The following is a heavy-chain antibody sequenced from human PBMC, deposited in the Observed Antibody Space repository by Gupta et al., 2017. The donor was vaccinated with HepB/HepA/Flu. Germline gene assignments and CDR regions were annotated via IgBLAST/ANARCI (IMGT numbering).Heavy chain of an antibody. CDR2: IYSGGST. CDR1: GFTVSSNY. V-gene: IGHV3-53*04. CDR3: AREGESSADQAAFDI. Sequence: EVQLVESGGGLVQPGGSLRLSCAASGFTVSSNYMSWVRQAPGKGLEWVSVIYSGGSTYYADSVKGRFTISRHNSKNTLYLQMNSLIAEDTAVYYCAREGESSADQAAFDIWGQGTMVTVSS. D-gene: IGHD3-22*01. J-gene: IGHJ3*02.